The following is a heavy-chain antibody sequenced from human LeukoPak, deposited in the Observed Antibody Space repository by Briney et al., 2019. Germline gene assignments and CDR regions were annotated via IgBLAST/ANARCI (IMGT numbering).Heavy chain of an antibody. CDR1: GGTFSSYA. V-gene: IGHV1-69*13. J-gene: IGHJ6*03. Sequence: ASVKVSCKASGGTFSSYAISWVRQAPGQGLEWMGGIIPIFGTANYAQKFQGRVTITADESTSTAYMELSSLRSEDTAVYYCARARQDIVVVPAAMDYYYYYMDVWGKGTTVTVSS. CDR2: IIPIFGTA. CDR3: ARARQDIVVVPAAMDYYYYYMDV. D-gene: IGHD2-2*01.